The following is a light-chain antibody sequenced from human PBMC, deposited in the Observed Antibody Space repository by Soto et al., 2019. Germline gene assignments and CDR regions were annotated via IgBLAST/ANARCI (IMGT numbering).Light chain of an antibody. Sequence: QSALTQPASVFGSPGQSITISCTGTSSDVGGYNFVSWYQQHPGKAPKLMIYEVSSRPSGVSNRFSGSKSGNTASLTISGLQPEDEADYYCSSYTTSSTLVFGTGTKVNVL. CDR1: SSDVGGYNF. CDR3: SSYTTSSTLV. V-gene: IGLV2-14*03. J-gene: IGLJ1*01. CDR2: EVS.